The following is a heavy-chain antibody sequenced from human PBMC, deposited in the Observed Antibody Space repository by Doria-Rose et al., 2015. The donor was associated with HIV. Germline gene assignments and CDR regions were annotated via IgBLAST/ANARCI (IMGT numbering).Heavy chain of an antibody. V-gene: IGHV2-26*01. D-gene: IGHD6-13*01. Sequence: SGPVLVKPTETLTLTCTVSGVSLSSPGMGVSWIRQPPGKALERLANIFSDDERSYNTSLKSRLTISRGTSKSQVVLTMTVMDPVDTATYYCARIKSSRWYHKYYFDFWGQGTLVIVSA. J-gene: IGHJ4*02. CDR3: ARIKSSRWYHKYYFDF. CDR1: GVSLSSPGMG. CDR2: IFSDDER.